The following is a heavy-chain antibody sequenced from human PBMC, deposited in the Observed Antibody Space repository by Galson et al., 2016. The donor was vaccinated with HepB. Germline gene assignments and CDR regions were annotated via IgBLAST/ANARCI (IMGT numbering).Heavy chain of an antibody. V-gene: IGHV6-1*01. CDR1: GDSVSSNSAA. CDR3: ARGPDCTNGVCYAFDI. CDR2: TYYRSKWFD. Sequence: CAIPGDSVSSNSAAWNWIRQSPSRGLEWLGRTYYRSKWFDDYAVSVQSRININPDASKNQFSLQLNSVTPEDTAVYYCARGPDCTNGVCYAFDIWGQGTMVTVSS. J-gene: IGHJ3*02. D-gene: IGHD2-8*01.